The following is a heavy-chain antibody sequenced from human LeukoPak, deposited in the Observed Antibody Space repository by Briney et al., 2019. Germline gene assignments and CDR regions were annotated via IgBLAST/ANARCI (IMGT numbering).Heavy chain of an antibody. J-gene: IGHJ4*02. CDR3: AKTSGSGYLFDY. D-gene: IGHD3-22*01. Sequence: GGSLRLSCAASGFTFSSYGMHWVRQAPGKGREWLAVISYDGSNKYYADSVKGRFTISRDNSKNTLYLQMNSLRAEDTAVYYCAKTSGSGYLFDYWGQGTLVTVSS. V-gene: IGHV3-30*18. CDR2: ISYDGSNK. CDR1: GFTFSSYG.